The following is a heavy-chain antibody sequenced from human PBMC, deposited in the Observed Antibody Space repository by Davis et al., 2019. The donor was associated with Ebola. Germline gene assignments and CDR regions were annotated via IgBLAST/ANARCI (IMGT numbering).Heavy chain of an antibody. CDR3: ARGPHYYYGSGSYWYYYYYGMDV. V-gene: IGHV3-74*01. CDR1: GFTFSSYW. CDR2: INSDGSST. J-gene: IGHJ6*04. Sequence: GESLKISCAASGFTFSSYWMHWVRQAPGKGLVWVSRINSDGSSTSYADSVKGRFTISRDNAKNTLYLQMNSLRAEDTAVYYCARGPHYYYGSGSYWYYYYYGMDVWGKGTTVTVSS. D-gene: IGHD3-10*01.